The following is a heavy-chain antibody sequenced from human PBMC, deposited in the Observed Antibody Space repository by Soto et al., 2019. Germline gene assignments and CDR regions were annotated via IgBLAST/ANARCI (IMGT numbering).Heavy chain of an antibody. D-gene: IGHD2-21*01. Sequence: ACGACEVTRSSCSMNWIRQAPGKGLEWVANIKAGGSQKFYVDSVKGRFNISRDDTKSSLYLQMNNLRAEDTALYYCATRPPGERYFALFDWWIQGNLVTVSS. CDR3: ATRPPGERYFALFDW. CDR1: EVTRSSCS. J-gene: IGHJ4*02. CDR2: IKAGGSQK. V-gene: IGHV3-7*01.